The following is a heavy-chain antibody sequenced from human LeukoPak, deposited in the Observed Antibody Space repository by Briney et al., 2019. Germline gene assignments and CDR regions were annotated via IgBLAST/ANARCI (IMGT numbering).Heavy chain of an antibody. J-gene: IGHJ6*03. CDR1: GYSISNGYY. CDR3: ARQHDSYYHDDIDL. V-gene: IGHV4-38-2*01. Sequence: PSETLSLTCAVSGYSISNGYYWVWIRQPPGRGLEWIGSLYHSDSDYYTTSHRSRVSMSVDTSKNQFSLTVSFVTAAETAVYYCARQHDSYYHDDIDLWGSGTTVTVSS. CDR2: LYHSDSD.